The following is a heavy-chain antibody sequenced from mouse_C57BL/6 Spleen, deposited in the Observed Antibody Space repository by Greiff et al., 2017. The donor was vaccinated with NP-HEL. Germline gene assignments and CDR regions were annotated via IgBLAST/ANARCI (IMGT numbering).Heavy chain of an antibody. Sequence: EVQLVESGGGLVQPKGSLKLSCAASGFSFNTYAMNWVRQAPGKGLEWVARIRSKSNNYATYYADSVKDRFTISRDDSESMLYLQMNNLKTEDTAMYYCVRDYYGSSYEGYFDYWGQGTTLTVSS. D-gene: IGHD1-1*01. J-gene: IGHJ2*01. CDR2: IRSKSNNYAT. V-gene: IGHV10-1*01. CDR1: GFSFNTYA. CDR3: VRDYYGSSYEGYFDY.